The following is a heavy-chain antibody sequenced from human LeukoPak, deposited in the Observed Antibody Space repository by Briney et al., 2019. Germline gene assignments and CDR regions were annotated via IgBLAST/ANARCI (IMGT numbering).Heavy chain of an antibody. CDR2: IYYSGST. V-gene: IGHV4-59*01. CDR3: ARAFTYYYDSSGYYGWAFDI. D-gene: IGHD3-22*01. CDR1: GGPISSYY. Sequence: TPSETPSLTCTVSGGPISSYYWSWIRQPPGKGLEWIGYIYYSGSTNYNPSLKSRVTISVDTSKNKFSLKLSSVTAADTAVYYCARAFTYYYDSSGYYGWAFDIWGHGTMVTVSS. J-gene: IGHJ3*02.